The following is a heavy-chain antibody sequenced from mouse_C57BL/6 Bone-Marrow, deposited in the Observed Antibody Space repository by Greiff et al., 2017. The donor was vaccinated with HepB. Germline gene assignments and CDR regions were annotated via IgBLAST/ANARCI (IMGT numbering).Heavy chain of an antibody. V-gene: IGHV5-4*01. D-gene: IGHD1-1*01. Sequence: VQLKESGGGLVKPGGSLKLSCAASGFTFSSYAMSWVRQTPEKRLEWVATISDGGSYTYYPDNVKGRFTISRDNAKNNLYLQMSHLKSEDTAMYYCARDPHYYGSSYVGYWGQGTTLTVSS. CDR3: ARDPHYYGSSYVGY. CDR2: ISDGGSYT. CDR1: GFTFSSYA. J-gene: IGHJ2*01.